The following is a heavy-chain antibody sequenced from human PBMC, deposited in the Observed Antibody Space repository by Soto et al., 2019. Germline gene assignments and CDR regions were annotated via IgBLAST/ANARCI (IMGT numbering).Heavy chain of an antibody. CDR1: GVSVTSTGYY. Sequence: QVQLRESGPGLMRPSQTLSLTCTVSGVSVTSTGYYWTLIRQAPGKGLGWLGNILPNSNAGYSPCLETRLSISLDSSKSQFTLKLNSLSAADTATYFCGRVSAVSAEHYFDCWGQGALVTVSS. J-gene: IGHJ4*02. V-gene: IGHV4-30-4*01. D-gene: IGHD6-19*01. CDR3: GRVSAVSAEHYFDC. CDR2: ILPNSNA.